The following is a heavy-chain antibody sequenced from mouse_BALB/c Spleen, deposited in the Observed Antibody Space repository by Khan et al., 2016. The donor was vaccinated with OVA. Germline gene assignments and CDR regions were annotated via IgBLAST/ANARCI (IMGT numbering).Heavy chain of an antibody. Sequence: VQLKESGPDLVKPSQSLSLTCTVTGYSITSGYAWHWIRQFPGNKLEWMAYIYFSGSINYNPSLKSQISVTRDTSKNQFFLQLNSVTSEDTATYYCTRDGNYMDYWGQGTSVTVAS. D-gene: IGHD2-1*01. CDR1: GYSITSGYA. CDR3: TRDGNYMDY. CDR2: IYFSGSI. V-gene: IGHV3-1*02. J-gene: IGHJ4*01.